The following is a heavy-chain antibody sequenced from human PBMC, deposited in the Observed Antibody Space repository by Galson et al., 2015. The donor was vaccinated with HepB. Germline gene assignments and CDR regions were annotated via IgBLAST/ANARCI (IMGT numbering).Heavy chain of an antibody. CDR3: ARDPWIQLWGLYFDY. Sequence: SLRLSCAASGFTFSSYAMHWVRQAPGKGLEWVAVISYDGSNKYYADSVKGRFTISRDNSKNTLYLQMNSLRAEDTAVYYCARDPWIQLWGLYFDYWGQGTLVTVSS. CDR1: GFTFSSYA. J-gene: IGHJ4*02. V-gene: IGHV3-30-3*01. D-gene: IGHD5-18*01. CDR2: ISYDGSNK.